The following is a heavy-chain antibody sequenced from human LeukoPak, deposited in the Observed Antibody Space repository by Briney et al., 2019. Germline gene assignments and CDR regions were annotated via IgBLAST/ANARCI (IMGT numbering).Heavy chain of an antibody. CDR1: GFTFSSYS. Sequence: PGGSLRLSCAASGFTFSSYSMNWVRQAPGKGLEWVSSISSSSSYIYYADSVKGRFTISRDNAKNSLYLQMNSLRAEDTAVYYCARAPLAGERWLQLEAPEDWFDPWGQGTLVTVSS. CDR2: ISSSSSYI. CDR3: ARAPLAGERWLQLEAPEDWFDP. J-gene: IGHJ5*02. V-gene: IGHV3-21*01. D-gene: IGHD5-12*01.